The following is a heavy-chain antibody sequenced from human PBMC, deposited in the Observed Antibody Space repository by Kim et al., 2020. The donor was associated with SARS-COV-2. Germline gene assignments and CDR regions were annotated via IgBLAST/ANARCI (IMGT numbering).Heavy chain of an antibody. CDR3: ARYYSGYSSSWYVKWSYFDY. D-gene: IGHD6-13*01. CDR1: GFTFSDYY. CDR2: ISSSSSYT. J-gene: IGHJ4*02. V-gene: IGHV3-11*03. Sequence: GGSLRLSCAASGFTFSDYYMSWIRQAPGKGLEWVSYISSSSSYTNYADSVKGRFTISRDNAKNSLYLQMNSLRAEDTAVYYCARYYSGYSSSWYVKWSYFDYWGQGTLVTVSS.